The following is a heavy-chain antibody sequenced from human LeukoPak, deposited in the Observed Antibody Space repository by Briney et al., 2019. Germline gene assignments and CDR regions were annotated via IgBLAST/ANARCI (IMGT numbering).Heavy chain of an antibody. CDR1: GFTVSTSY. J-gene: IGHJ4*02. D-gene: IGHD6-25*01. V-gene: IGHV3-53*01. Sequence: GGSLRLSCAASGFTVSTSYMNWVRQAPGKGLEWVSVIYGGGSTYYADSVRGRFTISRDNSKNTLYLQMNSLRAEDTAVYFCARGYSSGWPDFWGQGTLVTVSS. CDR3: ARGYSSGWPDF. CDR2: IYGGGST.